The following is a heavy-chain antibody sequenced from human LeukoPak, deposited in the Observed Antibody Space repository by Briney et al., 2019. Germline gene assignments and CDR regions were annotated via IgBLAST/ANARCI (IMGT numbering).Heavy chain of an antibody. CDR1: GFTFDDYA. CDR3: ARERRREQQLDN. V-gene: IGHV3-9*01. CDR2: ISWNCGGV. D-gene: IGHD6-13*01. Sequence: GRSLRLSWAAAGFTFDDYAMHWVRQAPGKDLEWVSGISWNCGGVAYADSVKGRFTISRDNSKNTLYLQMNSLRAEDTAVYYCARERRREQQLDNWGQGTLVTVSS. J-gene: IGHJ4*02.